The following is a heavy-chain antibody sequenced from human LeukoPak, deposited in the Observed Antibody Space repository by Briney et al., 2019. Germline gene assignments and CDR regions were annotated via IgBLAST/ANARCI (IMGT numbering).Heavy chain of an antibody. CDR2: IYTSGST. D-gene: IGHD3-22*01. V-gene: IGHV4-4*07. J-gene: IGHJ4*02. CDR1: GGSISSYY. CDR3: AAGSESYDSRGYSYYFDY. Sequence: PSETLSLTCTVSGGSISSYYWSWIRQPAGKGLEWIVRIYTSGSTNYNPSLKSRVTISVDTSKNQFSLKLSSVTAADTAVYYCAAGSESYDSRGYSYYFDYWGQGTLVTVSS.